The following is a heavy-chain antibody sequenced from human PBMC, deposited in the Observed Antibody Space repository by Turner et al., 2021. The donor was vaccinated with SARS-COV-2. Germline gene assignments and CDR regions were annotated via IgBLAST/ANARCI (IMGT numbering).Heavy chain of an antibody. J-gene: IGHJ4*02. V-gene: IGHV3-23*01. Sequence: EVQLLESGGGLVQPGESLRLSCAASGITFSNYDMSWLRPAPGEGPELVSSINTRGDNTFFADSVKGRFTISRDNSKKTLFLQMTSLRAEDTAVYYCAKDEGVFTGYGNFDYWGQGTLVTVSS. CDR2: INTRGDNT. CDR3: AKDEGVFTGYGNFDY. CDR1: GITFSNYD. D-gene: IGHD5-12*01.